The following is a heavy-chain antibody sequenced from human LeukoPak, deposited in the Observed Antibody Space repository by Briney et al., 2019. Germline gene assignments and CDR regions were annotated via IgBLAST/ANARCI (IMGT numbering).Heavy chain of an antibody. CDR3: ARVGRSCSSTSCPYYYYYYMDV. D-gene: IGHD2-2*01. V-gene: IGHV3-23*01. J-gene: IGHJ6*03. Sequence: GGSLRLSCAASGFTFSSYAMSWVRQAPGKGLEWVSAISGSGGSTYYADSVKGRFTISRDNSKNTLYLQMNSLRAEDTAVYYCARVGRSCSSTSCPYYYYYYMDVWGKGTTVTVSS. CDR2: ISGSGGST. CDR1: GFTFSSYA.